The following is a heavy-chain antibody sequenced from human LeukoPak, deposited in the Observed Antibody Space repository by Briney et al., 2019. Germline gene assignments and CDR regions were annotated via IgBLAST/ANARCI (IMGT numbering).Heavy chain of an antibody. V-gene: IGHV1-2*02. J-gene: IGHJ6*03. Sequence: ASVKVSCKASGYTFTGYYMHWVRQAPGQGLEWMGWINPNSGGTNYAQKFQGRVTMTRDTSISTAYMELSRLRSDDTAVYYCARDGQGIAAAGYYYYYMDVWGKGTTVTISS. CDR2: INPNSGGT. CDR1: GYTFTGYY. D-gene: IGHD6-13*01. CDR3: ARDGQGIAAAGYYYYYMDV.